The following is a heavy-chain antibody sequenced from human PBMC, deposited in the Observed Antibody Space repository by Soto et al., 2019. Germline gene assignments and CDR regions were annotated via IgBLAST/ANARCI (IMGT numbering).Heavy chain of an antibody. CDR3: ARRYGPGFDY. V-gene: IGHV4-59*08. Sequence: PSETLCVSSSVSCGSIGSYDWSWIRQPPGKGLEWIGYIYYSGSTNYNPSLKSRVTISVDTSKNQFSLKLSSVTAADTAVYYCARRYGPGFDYWGQGTLVTVSS. CDR2: IYYSGST. J-gene: IGHJ4*02. D-gene: IGHD4-17*01. CDR1: CGSIGSYD.